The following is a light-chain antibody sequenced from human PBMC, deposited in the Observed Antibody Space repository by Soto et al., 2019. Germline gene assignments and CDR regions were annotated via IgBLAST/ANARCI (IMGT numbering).Light chain of an antibody. Sequence: IALTQSPLSLSVTPGEPASISCRSSQTLLHSNGYTYLNWYLQKPGQSPQLLIYLGSNRASGVPDRFSGSGSGTDFTLKINRVQAEDVGVFYCMQGLRPMYTFGQGTKVVIK. V-gene: IGKV2-28*01. CDR3: MQGLRPMYT. CDR1: QTLLHSNGYTY. CDR2: LGS. J-gene: IGKJ2*01.